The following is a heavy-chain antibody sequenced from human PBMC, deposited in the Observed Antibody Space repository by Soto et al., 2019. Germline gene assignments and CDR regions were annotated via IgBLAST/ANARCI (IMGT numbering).Heavy chain of an antibody. J-gene: IGHJ4*02. CDR2: IYYSGST. D-gene: IGHD3-10*01. Sequence: QVQLQESGPGLVKPSETLSLTCTVSGGSISSYYWSWIRQPPGKGLEWSGYIYYSGSTNYNPSLKSRVTISVDTSKNQFSLKLSSVTAADTAVYYCARITMVRGVMFDYWGQGTLVTVSS. CDR1: GGSISSYY. V-gene: IGHV4-59*08. CDR3: ARITMVRGVMFDY.